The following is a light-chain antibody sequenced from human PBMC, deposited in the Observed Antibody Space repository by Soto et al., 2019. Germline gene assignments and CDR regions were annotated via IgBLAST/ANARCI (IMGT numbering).Light chain of an antibody. V-gene: IGLV2-14*01. CDR1: SSDVGGYNY. Sequence: QSVLTQPASVSGSPGQSITISCTGTSSDVGGYNYVSWYQQHPGKAPKLMIYDVSSRPSGVSNRFSGSKSGNTASLTISGLQAEYEADYYCSSYIGSSSYVFGTGTKVTVL. CDR3: SSYIGSSSYV. J-gene: IGLJ1*01. CDR2: DVS.